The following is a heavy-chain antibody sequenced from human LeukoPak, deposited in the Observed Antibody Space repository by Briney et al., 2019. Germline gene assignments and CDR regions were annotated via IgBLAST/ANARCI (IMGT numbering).Heavy chain of an antibody. D-gene: IGHD2-2*01. CDR3: AREMLCPYFDY. Sequence: SETLSLTCTVSGGSISSYYWSWIRQPPGKGLEWIGEINHSGSTNYNPSLKSRVTISVDTSKNQFSLKLSSVTAADTAVYYCAREMLCPYFDYWGQGTLVTVSS. V-gene: IGHV4-34*01. CDR1: GGSISSYY. CDR2: INHSGST. J-gene: IGHJ4*02.